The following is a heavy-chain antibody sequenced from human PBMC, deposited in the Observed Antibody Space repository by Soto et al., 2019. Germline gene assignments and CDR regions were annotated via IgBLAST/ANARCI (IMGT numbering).Heavy chain of an antibody. V-gene: IGHV1-8*01. CDR3: ARGVGSGSYYNQYNWFDP. CDR2: MNPNSGNT. CDR1: GYTFTSYD. D-gene: IGHD3-10*01. Sequence: GASVKVSCKASGYTFTSYDISWVRQATGQGLEWMGWMNPNSGNTGYAQKVQGRVTMTTDTSTSTAYMELRSLRSDDTAVYYCARGVGSGSYYNQYNWFDPWGQGTLVTVSS. J-gene: IGHJ5*02.